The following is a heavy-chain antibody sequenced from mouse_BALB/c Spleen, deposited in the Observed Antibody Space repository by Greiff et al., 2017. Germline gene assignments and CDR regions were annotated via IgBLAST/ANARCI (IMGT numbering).Heavy chain of an antibody. Sequence: VKLMESGPGLVAPSQSLSITCTVSGFSLISYGVHWVRQPPGKGLEWLGVIWAGGSTNYNSALMSRLSISKDNSKSQVFLKMNSLQTDDTAMYYCARDETARATHAMDYWGQGTSVTVSS. D-gene: IGHD3-2*01. CDR1: GFSLISYG. CDR2: IWAGGST. CDR3: ARDETARATHAMDY. V-gene: IGHV2-9*02. J-gene: IGHJ4*01.